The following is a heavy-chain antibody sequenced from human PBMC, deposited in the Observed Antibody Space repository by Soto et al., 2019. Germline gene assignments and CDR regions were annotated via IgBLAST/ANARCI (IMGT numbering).Heavy chain of an antibody. CDR2: IIPIFGTA. CDR3: ARGINRYSSGYYLDY. Sequence: GASVKVSCKASGGTFSSYAISWVRQAPGQGLEWMGGIIPIFGTANYAQKFQGRVTITADESTSTAYMELSSLRSEDTAVYYCARGINRYSSGYYLDYWGQGTLVTVSS. V-gene: IGHV1-69*13. CDR1: GGTFSSYA. D-gene: IGHD3-22*01. J-gene: IGHJ4*02.